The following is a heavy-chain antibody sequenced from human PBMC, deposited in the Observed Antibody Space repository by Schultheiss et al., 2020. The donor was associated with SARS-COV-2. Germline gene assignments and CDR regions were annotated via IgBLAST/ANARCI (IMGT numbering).Heavy chain of an antibody. D-gene: IGHD3-10*01. J-gene: IGHJ6*02. Sequence: SQTLSLTCTVSGGSMSSYYWSWIRQPPGKGLEWIGYIYYSGSTNYNPSLKSRVTISVDTSKNQFSLKLSSVTAADTAVYYCGSDYYGSGSYPPFYYYYGMDVWGQGTTVTVSS. V-gene: IGHV4-59*08. CDR1: GGSMSSYY. CDR2: IYYSGST. CDR3: GSDYYGSGSYPPFYYYYGMDV.